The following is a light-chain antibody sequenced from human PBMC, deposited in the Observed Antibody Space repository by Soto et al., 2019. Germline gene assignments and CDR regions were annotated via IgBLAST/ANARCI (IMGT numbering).Light chain of an antibody. CDR2: DVS. J-gene: IGLJ1*01. V-gene: IGLV2-11*01. CDR1: RSDVGAYNY. CDR3: CSYTNSAYV. Sequence: QYVLTQPSSVSGSPGQSVTISCTGTRSDVGAYNYVSWYQQHPAKAPNLMIYDVSKRPSGVPDRFSGSKSGNTASLTISGLQSEDEGDYYCCSYTNSAYVFGTGTKLTVL.